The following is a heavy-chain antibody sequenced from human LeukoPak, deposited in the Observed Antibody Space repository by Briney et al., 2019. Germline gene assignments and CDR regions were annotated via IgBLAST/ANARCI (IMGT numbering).Heavy chain of an antibody. CDR3: ARDRALYDSRRGYYYTEDDY. CDR1: GFTVSSNY. J-gene: IGHJ4*02. V-gene: IGHV3-66*01. CDR2: IYSGGST. D-gene: IGHD3-22*01. Sequence: PGGSLRLSCAASGFTVSSNYMSWVRQAPGKGLEWVSVIYSGGSTYYADSVKGRFSIFRDNAKTSLYLQMNSLRADDTAVYYCARDRALYDSRRGYYYTEDDYWGQGTLVTVSS.